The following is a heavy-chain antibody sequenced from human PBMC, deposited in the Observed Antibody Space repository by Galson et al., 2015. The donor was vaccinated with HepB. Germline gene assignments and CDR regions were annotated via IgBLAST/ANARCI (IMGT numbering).Heavy chain of an antibody. Sequence: SLRLSCAASGFTFSSYWMSWVRQAPGKGLEWVANIKQDGSEKYYVDSVKGRFTISRDNAKNSLYLQMNSLRAEDTAVYYCARVHRSWSPHDAFDIWGQGTMVTVSS. D-gene: IGHD6-13*01. J-gene: IGHJ3*02. CDR1: GFTFSSYW. CDR2: IKQDGSEK. V-gene: IGHV3-7*03. CDR3: ARVHRSWSPHDAFDI.